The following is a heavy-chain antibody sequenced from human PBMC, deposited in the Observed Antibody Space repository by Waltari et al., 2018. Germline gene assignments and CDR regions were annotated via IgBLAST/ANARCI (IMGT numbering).Heavy chain of an antibody. J-gene: IGHJ5*02. D-gene: IGHD3-10*01. Sequence: QVQLVQSGAEVKKPGASVKVSCKASGDTFSGYYMHWVRQAPGQGLEWMGLINPNRGDTNYGQKFQGRVSMTWDTATTTIYLAMIRLRSDDTAVYYCARGREIGWFDPWGQGTLVTVSS. CDR3: ARGREIGWFDP. V-gene: IGHV1-2*02. CDR1: GDTFSGYY. CDR2: INPNRGDT.